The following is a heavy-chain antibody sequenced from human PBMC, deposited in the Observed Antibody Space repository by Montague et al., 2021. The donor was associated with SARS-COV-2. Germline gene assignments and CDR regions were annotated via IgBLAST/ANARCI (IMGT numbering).Heavy chain of an antibody. D-gene: IGHD3-16*01. V-gene: IGHV4-39*01. CDR3: VRMGAAHRRNNWIDP. CDR2: IYYSGTT. J-gene: IGHJ5*02. CDR1: GGSISSSYSY. Sequence: SETLSLTCTVSGGSISSSYSYWGWIRQPPGRGLEWIGNIYYSGTTYYNPSLKSRITMAVDTSKNQFSLNLISVTAADTAVYFCVRMGAAHRRNNWIDPWGQGALVTVSS.